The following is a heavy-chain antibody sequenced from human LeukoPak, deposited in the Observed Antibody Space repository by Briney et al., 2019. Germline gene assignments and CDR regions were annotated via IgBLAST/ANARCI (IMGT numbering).Heavy chain of an antibody. J-gene: IGHJ4*02. Sequence: GGSLRLSCAASGFTFSSFGMSWVRQAPGKGLEWVSAISGSGGSTYYADSVKGRFTISRDNSKNTLYLQMNSLRAEDTAVYYCAKVLTWIQLWTFDYWGQGTLVTVSS. CDR2: ISGSGGST. D-gene: IGHD5-18*01. CDR3: AKVLTWIQLWTFDY. CDR1: GFTFSSFG. V-gene: IGHV3-23*01.